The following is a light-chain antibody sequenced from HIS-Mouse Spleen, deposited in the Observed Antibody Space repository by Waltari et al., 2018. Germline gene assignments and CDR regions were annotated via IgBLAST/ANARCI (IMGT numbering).Light chain of an antibody. CDR3: SSYTSSSTLVV. V-gene: IGLV2-14*03. J-gene: IGLJ2*01. CDR2: DVS. Sequence: QSALTQPASVSGSPGQSITLSCTGTRSHVGGSTYVPWYQQPPGKAPKLMIYDVSNRPSGVSNRFSGSKSGNTASLTISGLQAEDEADYYCSSYTSSSTLVVFGGGTKLTVL. CDR1: RSHVGGSTY.